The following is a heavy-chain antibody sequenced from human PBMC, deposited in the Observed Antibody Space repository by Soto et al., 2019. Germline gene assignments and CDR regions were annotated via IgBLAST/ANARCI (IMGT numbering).Heavy chain of an antibody. CDR1: GFTFSSYW. J-gene: IGHJ4*02. CDR3: AMRVAVAVLHY. CDR2: INSDGSST. Sequence: EVQLVESGGGLVQPGGSLRVSCAASGFTFSSYWMHWVRQAPGKGLVWVSRINSDGSSTSYADSVKGRFTISRDNAKNTLYLQMNSLRAEDTAIYYCAMRVAVAVLHYWGQGTLVTVSS. D-gene: IGHD6-19*01. V-gene: IGHV3-74*01.